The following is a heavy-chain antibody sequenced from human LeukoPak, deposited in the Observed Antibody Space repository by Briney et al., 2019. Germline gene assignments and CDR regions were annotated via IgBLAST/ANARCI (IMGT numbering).Heavy chain of an antibody. Sequence: QPGGSLRLSCEASGFSFSSYAMSWVRQAPGKGLEWVSSMSGSSGRTYYRDSVKGRFTISRDNSKNTLYLQMNSLRAEDTAVHYCARGDCSSTSCLTDWFDPWGQGTLVTVSS. V-gene: IGHV3-23*01. CDR3: ARGDCSSTSCLTDWFDP. CDR1: GFSFSSYA. CDR2: MSGSSGRT. J-gene: IGHJ5*02. D-gene: IGHD2-2*01.